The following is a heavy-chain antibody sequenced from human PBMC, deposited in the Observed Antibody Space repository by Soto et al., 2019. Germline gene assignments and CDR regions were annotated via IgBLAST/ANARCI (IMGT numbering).Heavy chain of an antibody. J-gene: IGHJ6*02. Sequence: SVKVSCKASGGTFSSYAISWVRQAPGQGLGWMGGIIPIFGTANYAQKFQGRVTITADESTSTAYMELSSLRSEDTAVYYCATPRPEYSSSSDPYYYYGMDVWGQGTTVTVSS. CDR3: ATPRPEYSSSSDPYYYYGMDV. D-gene: IGHD6-6*01. CDR1: GGTFSSYA. V-gene: IGHV1-69*13. CDR2: IIPIFGTA.